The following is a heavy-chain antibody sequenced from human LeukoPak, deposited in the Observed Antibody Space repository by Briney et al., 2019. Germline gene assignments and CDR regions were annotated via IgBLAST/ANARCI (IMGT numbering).Heavy chain of an antibody. D-gene: IGHD5-12*01. J-gene: IGHJ4*02. CDR1: GSTFSSYA. Sequence: GSSVKVSCKASGSTFSSYAISWVRQAPGQGLEWMGGIIPIFGTANYAQKFQGRVTITADESTSTAYMELSSLRSEDTAVYYCASLRSGYDLEGGDFDYWGQGTLVTVSS. CDR2: IIPIFGTA. CDR3: ASLRSGYDLEGGDFDY. V-gene: IGHV1-69*01.